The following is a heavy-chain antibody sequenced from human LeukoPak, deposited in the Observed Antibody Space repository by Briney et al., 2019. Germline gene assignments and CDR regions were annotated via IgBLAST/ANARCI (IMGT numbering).Heavy chain of an antibody. D-gene: IGHD3-10*01. CDR1: GFTFSSYA. Sequence: GGSLRLSCAASGFTFSSYAMSWVRQAPGKGLEWVSAISGSGGSTCYADSVKGRFTISRDNSKNTLYLQMNSLRAEDTAVYYCAKFESPWSYFSYLDYWGQGTLVTVSS. V-gene: IGHV3-23*01. CDR2: ISGSGGST. J-gene: IGHJ4*02. CDR3: AKFESPWSYFSYLDY.